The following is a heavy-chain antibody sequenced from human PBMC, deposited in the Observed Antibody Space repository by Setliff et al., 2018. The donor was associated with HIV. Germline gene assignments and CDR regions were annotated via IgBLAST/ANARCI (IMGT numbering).Heavy chain of an antibody. CDR1: GGSISSNSYY. J-gene: IGHJ4*02. Sequence: ETLSLTCTVSGGSISSNSYYWGWFRQPPGKGLEWIGSIYYSGSTYYTPSLKSRVTISVDTSQNQFSLKLNSVTAADTAVYYCARRGIAAAGSDSGGQGTLVTVSS. V-gene: IGHV4-39*01. CDR3: ARRGIAAAGSDS. CDR2: IYYSGST. D-gene: IGHD6-13*01.